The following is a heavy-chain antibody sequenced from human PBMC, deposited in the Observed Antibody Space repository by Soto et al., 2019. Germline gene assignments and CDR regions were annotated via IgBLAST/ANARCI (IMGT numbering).Heavy chain of an antibody. D-gene: IGHD6-13*01. CDR1: GFTFSSYS. Sequence: GGSLRLSCAASGFTFSSYSMNWVRQAPGKGLEWVSSISSSSSYIYYADSVKGRFTISRDNAKNSLYLQMNSLRAEDTAVYYCARWAAHGRYYYYRMDVWGQGNTV. CDR3: ARWAAHGRYYYYRMDV. V-gene: IGHV3-21*01. CDR2: ISSSSSYI. J-gene: IGHJ6*02.